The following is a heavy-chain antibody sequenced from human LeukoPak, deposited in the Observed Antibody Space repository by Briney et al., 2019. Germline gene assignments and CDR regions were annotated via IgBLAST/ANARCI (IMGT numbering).Heavy chain of an antibody. V-gene: IGHV4-34*01. CDR2: INHSGST. CDR1: GGSFSGYY. J-gene: IGHJ4*02. Sequence: SETLSLTCAVYGGSFSGYYWSWIRQPPGKGLEWIGEINHSGSTNYNPSLKSRVTISVDTSKNQFSLKLSSVTAADTAVYYCARVIYGVSSSYYFDYWGQGYLVTVSS. CDR3: ARVIYGVSSSYYFDY. D-gene: IGHD4-17*01.